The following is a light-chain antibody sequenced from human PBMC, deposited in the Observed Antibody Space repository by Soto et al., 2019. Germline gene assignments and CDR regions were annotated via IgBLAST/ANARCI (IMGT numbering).Light chain of an antibody. V-gene: IGLV4-69*01. CDR1: SGHSNYA. CDR2: LNSDGSH. Sequence: CTLXSGHSNYAIAWHQQQSEKGPRYLMKLNSDGSHSKGDGIPDRFSGSSSGAERYLTISSLQSEDEADYYCQTWGSGIVVFGGGTQLTVL. CDR3: QTWGSGIVV. J-gene: IGLJ2*01.